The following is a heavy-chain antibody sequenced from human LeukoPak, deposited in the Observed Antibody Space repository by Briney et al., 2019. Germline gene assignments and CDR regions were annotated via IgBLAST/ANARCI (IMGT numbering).Heavy chain of an antibody. Sequence: GGSLRLSCAASGFTFSSYSMNWVRQAPGKGLEWVSSISSSSSHIYYADSVKGRFTISRDNAKNSLYLQMNSLRAEDMAVYYCAREISPRNILTGYYIGYYYYYMDVWGKGTTVTVSS. J-gene: IGHJ6*03. D-gene: IGHD3-9*01. CDR3: AREISPRNILTGYYIGYYYYYMDV. CDR2: ISSSSSHI. CDR1: GFTFSSYS. V-gene: IGHV3-21*01.